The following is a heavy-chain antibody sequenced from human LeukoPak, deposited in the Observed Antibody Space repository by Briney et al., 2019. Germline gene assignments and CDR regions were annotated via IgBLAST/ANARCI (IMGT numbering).Heavy chain of an antibody. Sequence: GGSLRLSCAASGFTFSSYGMYWVRQAPGKGLEWVAFIRYDGSNKYYADFVKGRFTISRDNSKNTLYLQMGSLRAEDMAVYYCARASGDLETDAFDIWGQGTMVTVSS. D-gene: IGHD1-1*01. J-gene: IGHJ3*02. V-gene: IGHV3-30*02. CDR3: ARASGDLETDAFDI. CDR2: IRYDGSNK. CDR1: GFTFSSYG.